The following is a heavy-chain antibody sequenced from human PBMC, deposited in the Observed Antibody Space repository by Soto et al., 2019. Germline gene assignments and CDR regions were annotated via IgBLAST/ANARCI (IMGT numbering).Heavy chain of an antibody. CDR1: GFTFSSYD. J-gene: IGHJ4*02. Sequence: QVQLVESGGGVVQPGRSLRLSCAASGFTFSSYDMHWVRQAPGTGLEGVAVISYDGSNKYYADSGKGRFTISRDNSKNTLYLQQNGLRAEDTAVYYCARDRPMILGGVEYWGQGTLVTVSS. CDR2: ISYDGSNK. CDR3: ARDRPMILGGVEY. D-gene: IGHD3-22*01. V-gene: IGHV3-30-3*01.